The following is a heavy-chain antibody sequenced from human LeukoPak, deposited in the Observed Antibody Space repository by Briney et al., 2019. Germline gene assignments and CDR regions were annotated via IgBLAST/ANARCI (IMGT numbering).Heavy chain of an antibody. Sequence: GGSLRLSCAVSGFTFSSFLMTWVRQAPGKGLEWVANIKQDGRDIYYEDSVKGRFTISRDNAKSSLYLQMRSLRAEYTAVYYCASGSRFLFDFWGQGTLVTVSS. CDR1: GFTFSSFL. J-gene: IGHJ4*02. CDR3: ASGSRFLFDF. D-gene: IGHD2-2*01. V-gene: IGHV3-7*01. CDR2: IKQDGRDI.